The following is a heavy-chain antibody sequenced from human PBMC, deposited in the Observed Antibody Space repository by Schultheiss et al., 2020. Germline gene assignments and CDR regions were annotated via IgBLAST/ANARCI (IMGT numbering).Heavy chain of an antibody. CDR3: TRPGYCSGGSCYFKDPYGMDV. D-gene: IGHD2-15*01. CDR1: GFTFSSYA. CDR2: ISGSGGST. V-gene: IGHV3-23*01. J-gene: IGHJ6*02. Sequence: GGSLRLSCAASGFTFSSYAMSWVRQAPGKGLEWVSAISGSGGSTYYADSVKGRFTISRDDSKNTAYLQMNSLKTEDTAVYYCTRPGYCSGGSCYFKDPYGMDVWGQGTTVTVSS.